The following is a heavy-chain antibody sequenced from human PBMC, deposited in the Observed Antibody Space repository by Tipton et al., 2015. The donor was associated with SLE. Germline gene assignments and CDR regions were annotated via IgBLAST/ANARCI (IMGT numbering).Heavy chain of an antibody. D-gene: IGHD3-10*01. CDR1: GGSISSHY. CDR3: ARVSYYGSGSYYPLDY. V-gene: IGHV4-59*11. Sequence: TLSLTCTVSGGSISSHYWSWIRQPPGKGLEWIGYIYYSGSTNYNPSLKSRVTISVDTSKNQFSPKLSSVTAADTAVYYCARVSYYGSGSYYPLDYWGQGTLVTVSS. J-gene: IGHJ4*02. CDR2: IYYSGST.